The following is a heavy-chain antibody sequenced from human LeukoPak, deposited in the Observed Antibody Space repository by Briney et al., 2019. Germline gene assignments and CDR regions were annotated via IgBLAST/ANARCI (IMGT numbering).Heavy chain of an antibody. CDR1: GFTFSVYS. CDR3: ARASDTAWSYYDMDV. CDR2: INSASNYI. J-gene: IGHJ6*03. Sequence: GGSLRLSCAASGFTFSVYSMNWVRQAPGKGLEWVSSINSASNYIYYADSVKGRFTIYRDNAKNSLYLQMNSLRADDTAVYYCARASDTAWSYYDMDVWAKGTTVTVSS. D-gene: IGHD2-8*02. V-gene: IGHV3-21*01.